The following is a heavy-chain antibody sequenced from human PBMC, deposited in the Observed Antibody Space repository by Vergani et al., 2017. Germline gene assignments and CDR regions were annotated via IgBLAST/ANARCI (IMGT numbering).Heavy chain of an antibody. D-gene: IGHD2-2*01. CDR3: ASAGIVVVPASYYYCGMDV. V-gene: IGHV3-21*01. J-gene: IGHJ6*01. Sequence: EVHLVESGGGLIQPGKSLRLSCVASGFAFEDYAMHWVRQAPGKGLEWVSSISSSSSYIYYADSVKGRFTISGDNANNSLYLQMNSLRAEDTAVYYCASAGIVVVPASYYYCGMDVWGPGP. CDR2: ISSSSSYI. CDR1: GFAFEDYA.